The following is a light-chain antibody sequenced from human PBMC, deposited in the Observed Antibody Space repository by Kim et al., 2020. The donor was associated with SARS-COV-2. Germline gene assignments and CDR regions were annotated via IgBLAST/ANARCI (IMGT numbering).Light chain of an antibody. Sequence: SVSPGQTASITCSGDKLGEKYACWYKQKPDQSPVLVIYQDTKRPSGIPERFSGSNSGNTATLTISGTQAMDEADYYCQTWDSITVVFGGGTQLTVL. V-gene: IGLV3-1*01. CDR2: QDT. CDR1: KLGEKY. J-gene: IGLJ2*01. CDR3: QTWDSITVV.